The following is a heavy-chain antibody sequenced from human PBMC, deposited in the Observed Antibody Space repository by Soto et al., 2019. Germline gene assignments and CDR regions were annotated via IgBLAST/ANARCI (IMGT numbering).Heavy chain of an antibody. CDR3: ARRIALSGTAGAPGD. J-gene: IGHJ4*02. D-gene: IGHD6-19*01. CDR1: RRSVSSNNW. Sequence: QVQLQESGPGLVKPSGTLSLTCGVSRRSVSSNNWWTWVRQPPGKGLEWIGEIYQTGTTNYNPSLQSRVTISLDKSNNHFSLKLNSVTAADTAVYYCARRIALSGTAGAPGDWGQGTLVIVSS. CDR2: IYQTGTT. V-gene: IGHV4-4*02.